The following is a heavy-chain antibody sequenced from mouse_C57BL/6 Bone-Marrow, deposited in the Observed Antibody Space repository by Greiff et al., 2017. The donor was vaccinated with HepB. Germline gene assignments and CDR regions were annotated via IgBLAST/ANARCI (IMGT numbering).Heavy chain of an antibody. CDR1: GFTFSSYA. CDR2: ISDGGSYT. J-gene: IGHJ3*01. V-gene: IGHV5-4*01. CDR3: ARGFMVTTKGFAY. Sequence: DVHLVESGGGLVKPGGSLKLSCAASGFTFSSYAMSWVRQTPEKRLEWVATISDGGSYTYYPDNVKGRFTISRDNAKNNLYLQMSHLKSEDTAMYYCARGFMVTTKGFAYWGQGTLVTVSA. D-gene: IGHD2-2*01.